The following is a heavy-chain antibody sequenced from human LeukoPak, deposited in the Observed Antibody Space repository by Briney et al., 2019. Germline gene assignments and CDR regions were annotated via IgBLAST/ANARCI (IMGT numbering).Heavy chain of an antibody. D-gene: IGHD4-17*01. J-gene: IGHJ4*02. CDR3: ARGSIGGDYFY. CDR2: ISYSGST. CDR1: GGSISSGGYS. Sequence: PSETLSLTCAVSGGSISSGGYSWSWIRQPPGKGLEWIGYISYSGSTNYNPSLKSRVTISVDTSKNQFSLKLTSVTAADTAAYYCARGSIGGDYFYWGQGTLVTVSS. V-gene: IGHV4-61*08.